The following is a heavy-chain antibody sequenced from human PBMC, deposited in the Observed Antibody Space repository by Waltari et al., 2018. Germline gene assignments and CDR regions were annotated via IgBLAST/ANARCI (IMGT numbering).Heavy chain of an antibody. Sequence: QVQLQESGQGLVKLSGTLSLTCAVSGDSISGNYWWSWVRQSPEKGLERIGQVHHSGKTHYNPSLQSRVTISVDKPKNQFSLNLNSVTAADTAVYYCAGDRAIGLFFDYWGRGTLVTVSS. CDR3: AGDRAIGLFFDY. J-gene: IGHJ4*02. CDR1: GDSISGNYW. CDR2: VHHSGKT. V-gene: IGHV4-4*02. D-gene: IGHD2-2*01.